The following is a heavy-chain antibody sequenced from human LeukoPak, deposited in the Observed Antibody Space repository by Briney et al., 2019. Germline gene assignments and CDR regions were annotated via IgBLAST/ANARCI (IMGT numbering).Heavy chain of an antibody. CDR1: RFTFSTSN. Sequence: PGGSLRLSCAASRFTFSTSNMNWVRQATGTGLEWVSSITGSSSYIYYADSVKGRFTISRDNAKNSLYLQMNSLRAEDTAVYYCARDLNNGYDWAFDYWGQGTLVPVSS. CDR3: ARDLNNGYDWAFDY. V-gene: IGHV3-21*01. CDR2: ITGSSSYI. J-gene: IGHJ4*02. D-gene: IGHD5-12*01.